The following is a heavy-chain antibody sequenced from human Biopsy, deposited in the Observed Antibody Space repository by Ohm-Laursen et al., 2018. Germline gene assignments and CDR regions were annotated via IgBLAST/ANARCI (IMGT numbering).Heavy chain of an antibody. CDR3: ARMDCSGGSGHYYSYGMDV. CDR2: IHHSGST. J-gene: IGHJ6*02. CDR1: GVSITAYY. V-gene: IGHV4-4*09. D-gene: IGHD2-15*01. Sequence: TLSLTCTVSGVSITAYYWSWIRQPPGKGLECIGNIHHSGSTNYNPSLKSRLTISVDTSKNQFSLKLSSVTAADTAVYYCARMDCSGGSGHYYSYGMDVWGQGTTVTVSS.